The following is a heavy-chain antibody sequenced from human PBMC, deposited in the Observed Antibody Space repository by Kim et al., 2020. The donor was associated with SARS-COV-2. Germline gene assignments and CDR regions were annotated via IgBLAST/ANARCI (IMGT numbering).Heavy chain of an antibody. D-gene: IGHD3-22*01. CDR3: AHWLGGYYAYFDY. J-gene: IGHJ4*02. V-gene: IGHV2-5*01. Sequence: NTSLRSRLTITKDTSKNQVVLTMPTMDPVDTATYYCAHWLGGYYAYFDYWGQGTLVTVSS.